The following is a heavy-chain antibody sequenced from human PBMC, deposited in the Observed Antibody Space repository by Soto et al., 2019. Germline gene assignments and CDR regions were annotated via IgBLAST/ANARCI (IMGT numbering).Heavy chain of an antibody. D-gene: IGHD6-19*01. CDR3: ARTTAVAGTPEFDY. Sequence: PGGSLRLSCAASGFTFSSFSLHWVRQAPGKGLEWLGLISYDGSNKYNADSVKGRFAISRDNSKNTLYLQLNSLRPEDTAVYYCARTTAVAGTPEFDYWGQGTLVTVSS. CDR2: ISYDGSNK. CDR1: GFTFSSFS. J-gene: IGHJ4*02. V-gene: IGHV3-30*09.